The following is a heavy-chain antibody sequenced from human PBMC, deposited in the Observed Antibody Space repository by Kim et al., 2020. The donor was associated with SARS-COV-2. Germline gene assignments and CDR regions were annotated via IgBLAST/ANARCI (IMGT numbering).Heavy chain of an antibody. V-gene: IGHV3-23*01. CDR3: VKGAWLDY. CDR1: GFNFGTFD. CDR2: MKAPDDNT. D-gene: IGHD5-12*01. J-gene: IGHJ4*02. Sequence: GGSLRLSCVASGFNFGTFDMSWVRQAPGKGLKWVSVMKAPDDNTYYAESVKGRFTVSRDSARNMLYLQMKSLRADDTDVYYCVKGAWLDYWGPGTLVTVSS.